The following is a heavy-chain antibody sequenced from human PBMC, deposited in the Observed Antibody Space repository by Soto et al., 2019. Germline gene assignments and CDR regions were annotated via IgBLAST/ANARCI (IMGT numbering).Heavy chain of an antibody. D-gene: IGHD3-22*01. CDR2: FSNDGSST. CDR3: ARDTYYYDSSDHFSADAFDI. Sequence: EVQLVESGGGLVQPGGSLRLSCAASGFTSSSYWIHWVRQAPGKGLVWVSRFSNDGSSTNYADSVKGRFTISRDNAKNTVYLQMNSLRAEDTAVYYCARDTYYYDSSDHFSADAFDIWGQGTMVTVSS. J-gene: IGHJ3*02. CDR1: GFTSSSYW. V-gene: IGHV3-74*01.